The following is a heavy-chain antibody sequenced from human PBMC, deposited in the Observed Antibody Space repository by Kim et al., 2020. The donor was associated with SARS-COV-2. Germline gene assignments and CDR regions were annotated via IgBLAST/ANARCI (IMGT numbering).Heavy chain of an antibody. CDR2: IIPIFGTA. CDR3: ARDRRPMIVVAGYYGMDV. V-gene: IGHV1-69*13. CDR1: GGTFSSYA. J-gene: IGHJ6*02. Sequence: SVKVSCKASGGTFSSYAISWVRQAPGQGLEWMGGIIPIFGTANYAQKFQGRVTITADESTSTAYMELSSLRSEDTAVYYCARDRRPMIVVAGYYGMDVWGQGTTVTVSS. D-gene: IGHD3-22*01.